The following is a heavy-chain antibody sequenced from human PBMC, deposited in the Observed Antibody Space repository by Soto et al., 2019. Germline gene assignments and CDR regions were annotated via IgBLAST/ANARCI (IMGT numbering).Heavy chain of an antibody. V-gene: IGHV4-39*01. Sequence: QLQLQESGPGLVKPSETLSLTCTVSGGSISSSSYYWGWIRQPPGKGLEWIGSIYYSGSTYYNPSLKSRVTISVDTSKTQFSLKLSSVTAADTAVYYCARHPGDPDYFDYWGQGTLVTVSS. CDR1: GGSISSSSYY. CDR3: ARHPGDPDYFDY. CDR2: IYYSGST. J-gene: IGHJ4*02.